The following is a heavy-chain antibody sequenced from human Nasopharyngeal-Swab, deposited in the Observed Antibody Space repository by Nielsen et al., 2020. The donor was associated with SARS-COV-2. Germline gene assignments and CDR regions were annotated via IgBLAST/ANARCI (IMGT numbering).Heavy chain of an antibody. V-gene: IGHV3-49*02. Sequence: WIRQPPGKGLEWVGFIRSKACGGTTEYAASVKGRFTISRDDSKSIAYLQMNSLKTEDTAVYYCTRSQREGITIFGVVYWFDPWGQGTLVTVSS. J-gene: IGHJ5*02. CDR2: IRSKACGGTT. D-gene: IGHD3-3*01. CDR3: TRSQREGITIFGVVYWFDP.